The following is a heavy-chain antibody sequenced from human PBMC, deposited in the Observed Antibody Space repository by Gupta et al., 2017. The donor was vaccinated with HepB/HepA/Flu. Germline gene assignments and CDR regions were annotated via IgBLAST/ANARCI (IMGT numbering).Heavy chain of an antibody. J-gene: IGHJ6*02. V-gene: IGHV3-7*01. Sequence: EVQLVESGGGLVQPGGSLSLSCEASGFTFRTYWMSWVRQAPGKGLEWVANINQDGSGKEYVDSVKGRFTISRDNAQNSLYLQMNSLRDEDTAVYYCARDPYSSSTGYGMDVWGQGTTVTVSS. CDR1: GFTFRTYW. CDR3: ARDPYSSSTGYGMDV. CDR2: INQDGSGK. D-gene: IGHD6-6*01.